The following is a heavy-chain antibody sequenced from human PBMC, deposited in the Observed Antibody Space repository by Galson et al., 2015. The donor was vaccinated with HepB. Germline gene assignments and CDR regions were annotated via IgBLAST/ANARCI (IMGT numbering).Heavy chain of an antibody. V-gene: IGHV1-69*13. J-gene: IGHJ3*02. CDR1: GGTFSSYA. CDR3: ARLPRNPTTVGWNAFDI. D-gene: IGHD4-11*01. CDR2: IIPIFGTA. Sequence: SVKVSCKASGGTFSSYAISWVRQAPGQGLEWMGGIIPIFGTANYAQKFQGRVTITADESTSTAYMELSSLRSEDTAVYYCARLPRNPTTVGWNAFDIWGQGTMVTVSS.